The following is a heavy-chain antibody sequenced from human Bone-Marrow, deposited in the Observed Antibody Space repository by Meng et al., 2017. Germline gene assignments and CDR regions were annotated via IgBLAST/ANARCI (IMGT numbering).Heavy chain of an antibody. D-gene: IGHD5-12*01. V-gene: IGHV1-2*06. J-gene: IGHJ4*02. CDR3: ARDSTSAYADS. CDR2: INPNSGGT. CDR1: GYTFTGYY. Sequence: QGRRVRSGAEVKKPGASVTVSCKASGYTFTGYYINWGRQAPGQGLEWMGRINPNSGGTNYAQNFQGRVTMTRDTSISTVYMELSRLTSDDTAVYYCARDSTSAYADSWGQGTLVTVSS.